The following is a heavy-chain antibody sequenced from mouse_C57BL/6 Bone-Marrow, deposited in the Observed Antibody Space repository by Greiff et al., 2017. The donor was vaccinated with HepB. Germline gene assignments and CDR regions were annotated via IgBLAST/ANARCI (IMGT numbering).Heavy chain of an antibody. D-gene: IGHD3-2*02. CDR1: GYTFTSYW. CDR2: IHPNSGST. CDR3: SGNRQLRLRFAY. J-gene: IGHJ3*01. V-gene: IGHV1-64*01. Sequence: QVQLQQPGAELVKPGASVKLSCKASGYTFTSYWMHWVKQRPGQGLEWIGMIHPNSGSTNYNEKFKSKATLTVDKSSSTAYMQLSSLTSEDSAVYYCSGNRQLRLRFAYCGQGTLVTVSA.